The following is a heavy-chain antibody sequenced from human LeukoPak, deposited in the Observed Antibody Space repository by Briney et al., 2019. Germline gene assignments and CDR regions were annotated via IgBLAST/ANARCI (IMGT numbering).Heavy chain of an antibody. CDR2: IYHSGST. CDR1: GGSISSSNW. J-gene: IGHJ4*02. V-gene: IGHV4-4*02. Sequence: SETLSLTCAVSGGSISSSNWWSWVRPPPGKGLEWIGEIYHSGSTNYNPSLKSRVTISVDKSKNQFSLKLSSVTAADTAVYYCARGHMVRGVKFDYWGQGTLVTVSS. D-gene: IGHD3-10*01. CDR3: ARGHMVRGVKFDY.